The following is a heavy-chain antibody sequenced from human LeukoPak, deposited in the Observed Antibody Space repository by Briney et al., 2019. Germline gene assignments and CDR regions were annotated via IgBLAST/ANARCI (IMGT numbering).Heavy chain of an antibody. CDR2: ISYDGSNK. Sequence: GGSLRLSYAASGFTFSSYGMHWVRQAPGKGLEWVAVISYDGSNKYYADSVKGRFTISRDNSKNTLYLQMNSLRAEDTAVYYCAKDRRTDFDYWGQGTLVTVSS. J-gene: IGHJ4*02. V-gene: IGHV3-30*18. D-gene: IGHD1-14*01. CDR3: AKDRRTDFDY. CDR1: GFTFSSYG.